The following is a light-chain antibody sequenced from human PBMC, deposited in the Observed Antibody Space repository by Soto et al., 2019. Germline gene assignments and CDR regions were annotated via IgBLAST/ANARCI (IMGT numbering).Light chain of an antibody. CDR3: QQYNSYPWT. Sequence: DIQMTQSPSTLSASVGDRVTITCRASQSISSWLAWYQQKPGKAPKLLIYDASSLKSGVPSRFSGSGSGTDFTLTISCLQPYDFATYYCQQYNSYPWTFGQGTKVEIK. J-gene: IGKJ1*01. V-gene: IGKV1-5*01. CDR2: DAS. CDR1: QSISSW.